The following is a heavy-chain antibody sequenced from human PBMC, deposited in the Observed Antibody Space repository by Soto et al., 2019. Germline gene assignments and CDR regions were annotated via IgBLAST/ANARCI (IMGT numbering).Heavy chain of an antibody. CDR1: GFTFDDYA. CDR3: AKVKSIFGVVTAWDYGMDV. Sequence: ALRLSCAASGFTFDDYAMHWVRQAPGKGLEWVSGISWNSGSIGYADSVKGRFTISRDNAKNSLYLQMNSLRAEDTALYYCAKVKSIFGVVTAWDYGMDVWGQGTTVTVSS. J-gene: IGHJ6*02. CDR2: ISWNSGSI. D-gene: IGHD3-3*01. V-gene: IGHV3-9*01.